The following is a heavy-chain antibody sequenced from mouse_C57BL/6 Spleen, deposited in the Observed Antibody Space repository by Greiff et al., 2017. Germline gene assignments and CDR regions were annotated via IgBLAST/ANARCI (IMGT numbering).Heavy chain of an antibody. CDR1: GYTFTSYW. CDR2: IDPSDSET. J-gene: IGHJ4*01. D-gene: IGHD1-1*01. V-gene: IGHV1-52*01. Sequence: QVQLQQPGAELVRPGSSVKLSCKASGYTFTSYWMHWVKQRPIQGLEWIGNIDPSDSETHYNQKFKDKATLTVDKSSSTAYMQLSSLTSEDSAVYYCARESLITTVGAMDYWGQGTSVTVSS. CDR3: ARESLITTVGAMDY.